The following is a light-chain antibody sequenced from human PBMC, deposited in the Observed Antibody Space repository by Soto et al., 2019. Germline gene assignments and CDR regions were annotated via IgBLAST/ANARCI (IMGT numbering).Light chain of an antibody. CDR1: QSLNDW. Sequence: DIQLTQSPSTLSASVGDRVTITCRASQSLNDWLAWYQQKPGKAPKLLIYKASGLESGVPSRFSGSGSGTEFTLTISSLQPDDFAIYYCQQYNGYPWTFGQGTKVEIK. CDR3: QQYNGYPWT. CDR2: KAS. J-gene: IGKJ1*01. V-gene: IGKV1-5*03.